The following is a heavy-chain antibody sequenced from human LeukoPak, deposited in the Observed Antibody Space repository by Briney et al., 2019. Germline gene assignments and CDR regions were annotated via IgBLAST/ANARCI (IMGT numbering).Heavy chain of an antibody. CDR2: IYSSGST. CDR1: RGSISSYY. V-gene: IGHV4-4*07. CDR3: AKGGSSDWTDGNFDY. D-gene: IGHD6-19*01. J-gene: IGHJ4*02. Sequence: SETLSLTCTVSRGSISSYYWAWIRQPADKGLEWIGRIYSSGSTNYNPSLKSRVTISVDTSKNQFSLRLSSVTAADTAVYYCAKGGSSDWTDGNFDYWGQGTLVAVSS.